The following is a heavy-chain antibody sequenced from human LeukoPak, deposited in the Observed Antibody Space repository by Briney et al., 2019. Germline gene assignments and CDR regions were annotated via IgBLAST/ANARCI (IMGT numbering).Heavy chain of an antibody. CDR1: GGSISSSSYY. J-gene: IGHJ5*02. CDR3: ARRSQPAYSSSWYLWFDP. Sequence: SETLSLTCTVSGGSISSSSYYWGWIRQPPGKGLEWIGSIYYSGSTYYNPSLKSRVTISVDTSKNQFSLKLSSVTAADTAVYYCARRSQPAYSSSWYLWFDPWGQGTLVTVSS. V-gene: IGHV4-39*01. D-gene: IGHD6-13*01. CDR2: IYYSGST.